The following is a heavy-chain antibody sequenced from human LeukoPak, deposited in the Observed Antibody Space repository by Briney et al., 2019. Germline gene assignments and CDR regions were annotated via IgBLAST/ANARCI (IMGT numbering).Heavy chain of an antibody. CDR1: GGSISSYY. D-gene: IGHD6-19*01. V-gene: IGHV4-59*08. J-gene: IGHJ4*02. CDR2: IYYSGST. CDR3: ATERRYSSGRWDYYFDY. Sequence: SETLSLTCTVSGGSISSYYWSWIRQPPGKGLEWIGYIYYSGSTNYNPSLKSRVTISVDTSKNQFSLELSSVTAADTAVYYCATERRYSSGRWDYYFDYWGQGILVTVSS.